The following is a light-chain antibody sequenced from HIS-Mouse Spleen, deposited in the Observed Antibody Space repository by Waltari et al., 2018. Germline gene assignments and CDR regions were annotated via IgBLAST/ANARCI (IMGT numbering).Light chain of an antibody. J-gene: IGLJ1*01. CDR1: SSDVGGYNY. Sequence: QSALTQPRSVSGSPGQSVTIPCTGTSSDVGGYNYVSWYQHHPGKAPKLMIYDVSKRPSGVPDRFSGSNAGDTASLNISGLPAEDEADYYCCSYAGSYTFPYVFGTGTNVTVL. V-gene: IGLV2-11*01. CDR2: DVS. CDR3: CSYAGSYTFPYV.